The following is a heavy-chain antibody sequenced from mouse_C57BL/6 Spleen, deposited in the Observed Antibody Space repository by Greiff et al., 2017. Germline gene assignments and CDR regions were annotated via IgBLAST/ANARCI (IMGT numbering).Heavy chain of an antibody. V-gene: IGHV1-42*01. D-gene: IGHD4-1*01. CDR1: GYSFTGYY. CDR3: ARSGDWDGFAY. J-gene: IGHJ3*01. Sequence: EVQLQQSGPELVKPGASVKISCKASGYSFTGYYMNWVKQSPEKSLEWIGEINPSTGGTTYNQKFKAKATLTVDKSSSTAYMQLKSLTSEDSAVYYCARSGDWDGFAYWGQGTLVTVSA. CDR2: INPSTGGT.